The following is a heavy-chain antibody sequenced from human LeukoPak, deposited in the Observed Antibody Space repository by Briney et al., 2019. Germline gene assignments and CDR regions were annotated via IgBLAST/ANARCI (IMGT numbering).Heavy chain of an antibody. CDR3: ARPHHHYDTDTSVTTAFYFDY. J-gene: IGHJ4*02. Sequence: NPSETLSLTCTVSGGSIISDTYYWAWIRQPPGKGLEWIGSIYSGGSTFYNPSLMGRVTISVDTSKNQFSLKLNSVTAADTAVYFCARPHHHYDTDTSVTTAFYFDYWGQGTLVTVSS. CDR2: IYSGGST. CDR1: GGSIISDTYY. D-gene: IGHD3-16*01. V-gene: IGHV4-39*01.